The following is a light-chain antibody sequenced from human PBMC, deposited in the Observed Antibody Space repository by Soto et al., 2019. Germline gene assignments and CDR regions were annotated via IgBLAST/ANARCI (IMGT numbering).Light chain of an antibody. CDR2: GAS. CDR3: QQYGISQNT. Sequence: ETVMTQSPGTLSLSPGERATLSCRASQSVSSGYLAWYQQKPGQAPRLFNFGASNRATGIPDRLPGSGSGTDFTLTISRLEPEDFAVYYCQQYGISQNTFGQGTKLEIK. V-gene: IGKV3-20*01. J-gene: IGKJ2*01. CDR1: QSVSSGY.